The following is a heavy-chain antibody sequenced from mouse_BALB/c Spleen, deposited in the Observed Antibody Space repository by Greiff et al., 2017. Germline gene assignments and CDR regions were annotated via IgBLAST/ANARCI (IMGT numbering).Heavy chain of an antibody. CDR2: IYPGSGST. V-gene: IGHV1S22*01. CDR1: GYTFTSYW. CDR3: TRGGGYYDAMDY. Sequence: LKQPGSELVRPGASVKLSCKASGYTFTSYWMHWVKQRPGQGLEWIGNIYPGSGSTNYDEKFKSKATLTVDTSSSTAYMQLSSLTSEDSAVYYCTRGGGYYDAMDYWGQGTSVTVSS. J-gene: IGHJ4*01. D-gene: IGHD2-2*01.